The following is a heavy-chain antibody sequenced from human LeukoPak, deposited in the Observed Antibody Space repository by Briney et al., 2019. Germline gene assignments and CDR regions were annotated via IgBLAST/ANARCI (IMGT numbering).Heavy chain of an antibody. V-gene: IGHV1-18*01. CDR3: ARVRNPRELPYSISDY. Sequence: ASVKVSCKDSGYTFTSYGIGWVRQAPGQGLEWMGWISAYNGNTNYAQKLQGRVTMTTDTSTSTAYMELKSLRSDDTAVYYCARVRNPRELPYSISDYWGQGTLVTVSS. CDR1: GYTFTSYG. CDR2: ISAYNGNT. J-gene: IGHJ4*02. D-gene: IGHD1-26*01.